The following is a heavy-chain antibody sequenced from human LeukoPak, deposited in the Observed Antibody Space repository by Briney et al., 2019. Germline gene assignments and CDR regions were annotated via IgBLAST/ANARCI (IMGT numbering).Heavy chain of an antibody. CDR2: ISSSSSTI. CDR3: AAHDFWSGYVAY. V-gene: IGHV3-48*01. J-gene: IGHJ4*02. Sequence: GGSLRLSCAASGFTFSSYGMHWVRQAPGKGLEWLSYISSSSSTIYYADSVKGRFTISRDNSKNTLYLQMNSLRAEDTAVYYCAAHDFWSGYVAYWGQGTLVTVSS. D-gene: IGHD3-3*01. CDR1: GFTFSSYG.